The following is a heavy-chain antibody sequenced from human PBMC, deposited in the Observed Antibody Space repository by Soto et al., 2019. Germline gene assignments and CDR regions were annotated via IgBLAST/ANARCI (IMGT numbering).Heavy chain of an antibody. CDR1: GGTFSSYA. V-gene: IGHV1-69*13. CDR2: IIPIFGTA. J-gene: IGHJ4*02. Sequence: SVKVSCKASGGTFSSYAISWVRQAPGQGLEWMGGIIPIFGTANYAQKFQGRVTITADESTSTAYMELSSLRSEDTAVYYCASNGRDGYNPLDYWGQGTLVTVSS. D-gene: IGHD5-12*01. CDR3: ASNGRDGYNPLDY.